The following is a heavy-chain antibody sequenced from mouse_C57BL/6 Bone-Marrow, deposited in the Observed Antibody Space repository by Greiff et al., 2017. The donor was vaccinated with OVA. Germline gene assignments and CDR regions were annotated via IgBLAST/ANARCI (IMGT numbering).Heavy chain of an antibody. CDR2: INYDGSST. CDR3: ARGGSYYGSSSWYFDV. J-gene: IGHJ1*03. V-gene: IGHV5-16*01. Sequence: EVQRVESEGGLVQPGSSMKLSCTASGFTFSDYYMAWVGQVQEKGLEWVANINYDGSSTYYLDSLKSRFIISRDNAKNILYLQMSSLKSEDTATYYCARGGSYYGSSSWYFDVWGTGTTVTVSS. D-gene: IGHD1-1*01. CDR1: GFTFSDYY.